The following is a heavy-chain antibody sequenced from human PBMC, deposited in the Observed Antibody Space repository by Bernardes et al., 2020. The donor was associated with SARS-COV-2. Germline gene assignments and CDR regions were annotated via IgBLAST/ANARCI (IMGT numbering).Heavy chain of an antibody. D-gene: IGHD2-2*02. CDR1: GFTFSSYS. J-gene: IGHJ4*02. Sequence: GGSLRLSCAASGFTFSSYSMNWVRQAPGKGLEWVSYISSSSSTIYYADSVKGRFTISRDNAKNSLYLQMNSLRAEDTAVYYWARLNGGDFGYCSSTSCYSVDYWGQGTLVTVSS. CDR2: ISSSSSTI. V-gene: IGHV3-48*04. CDR3: ARLNGGDFGYCSSTSCYSVDY.